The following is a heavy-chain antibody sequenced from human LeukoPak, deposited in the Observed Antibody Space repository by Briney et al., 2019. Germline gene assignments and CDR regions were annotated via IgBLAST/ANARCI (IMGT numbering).Heavy chain of an antibody. J-gene: IGHJ4*02. CDR1: GFTFSSYG. V-gene: IGHV3-30*02. CDR2: IRYDGSNK. Sequence: GSLRLSCAASGFTFSSYGMHWVRQAPGNGLEWVAFIRYDGSNKYYADSVKGRFTISRDNSKNTLYLQMNSLRAEDTAVYYCAKAWELPSDYWGQGTLVTVSS. CDR3: AKAWELPSDY. D-gene: IGHD1-26*01.